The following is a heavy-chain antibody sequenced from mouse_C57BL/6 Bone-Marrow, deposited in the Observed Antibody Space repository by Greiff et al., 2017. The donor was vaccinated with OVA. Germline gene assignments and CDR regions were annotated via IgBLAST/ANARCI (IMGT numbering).Heavy chain of an antibody. CDR1: GFSLTSYG. V-gene: IGHV2-5*01. Sequence: VKLQESGPGLVQPSQSLSITCTVSGFSLTSYGVHWVRQSPGKGLEWLGVIWRGGSTDYNAAFMSRLGITKDNSKSQVFFKMNSLQADDTAIYYCAKIGIYYGYDRRDYYAMDYWGQGTSVTVSS. CDR2: IWRGGST. D-gene: IGHD2-2*01. J-gene: IGHJ4*01. CDR3: AKIGIYYGYDRRDYYAMDY.